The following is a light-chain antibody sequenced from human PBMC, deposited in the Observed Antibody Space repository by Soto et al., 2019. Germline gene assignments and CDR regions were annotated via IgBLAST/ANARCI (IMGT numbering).Light chain of an antibody. CDR2: DAS. CDR1: QSIRNY. Sequence: EVGLTQSPATLSLSPGERATLSCRASQSIRNYLAWYQQKPGQAPRLLIYDASNRATGIPARFSGSGSGTDIILTISSLEPEDSGVYYCQQRNDWVTFGGGTKVEIK. CDR3: QQRNDWVT. V-gene: IGKV3-11*01. J-gene: IGKJ4*01.